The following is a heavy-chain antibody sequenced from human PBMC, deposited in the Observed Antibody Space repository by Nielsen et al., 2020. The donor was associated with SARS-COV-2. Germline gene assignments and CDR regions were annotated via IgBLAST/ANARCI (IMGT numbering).Heavy chain of an antibody. CDR2: IWYDGSNK. D-gene: IGHD6-13*01. V-gene: IGHV3-33*01. CDR1: GFTFSSYG. J-gene: IGHJ4*02. CDR3: ASSSSWQTLDY. Sequence: GESLKISCAASGFTFSSYGMHWVRQAPGKGLEWVAVIWYDGSNKYYADSVKGRFTISRDNSKNTLYLQMNSLRAEDTAVYYCASSSSWQTLDYWGQGTLVTVSS.